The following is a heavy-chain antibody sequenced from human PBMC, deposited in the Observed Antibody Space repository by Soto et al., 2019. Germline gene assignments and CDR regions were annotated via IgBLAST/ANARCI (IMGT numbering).Heavy chain of an antibody. D-gene: IGHD2-2*01. J-gene: IGHJ6*02. CDR2: INSDGSST. V-gene: IGHV3-74*01. CDR3: AREDIVVVPAAPDYYYYYGMDV. Sequence: PGGSLRLSCAASGFTFSSYWMRWVRQAPGKGLVWVSRINSDGSSTSYADSVKGRFTISRDNAKNTLYLQMNSLRAEDTAVYYCAREDIVVVPAAPDYYYYYGMDVWGQGTTVTVSS. CDR1: GFTFSSYW.